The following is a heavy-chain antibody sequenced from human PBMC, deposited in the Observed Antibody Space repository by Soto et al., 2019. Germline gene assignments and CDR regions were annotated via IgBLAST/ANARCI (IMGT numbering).Heavy chain of an antibody. CDR3: AKDRIVGAISTKYYYYGMDV. V-gene: IGHV3-23*01. Sequence: EVQLLESGGGLVQPGGSLRLSCAASGFTFSSYAMSWVRQAPGKGLEWVSAISGSGGSTYYAYSVKGRFTISRDNSKNTLYLQMNSLRAEDTAVYYCAKDRIVGAISTKYYYYGMDVWGQGTTVTVSS. CDR2: ISGSGGST. J-gene: IGHJ6*02. D-gene: IGHD1-26*01. CDR1: GFTFSSYA.